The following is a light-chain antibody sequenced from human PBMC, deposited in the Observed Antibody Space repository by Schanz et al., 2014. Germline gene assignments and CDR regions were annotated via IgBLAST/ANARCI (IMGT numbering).Light chain of an antibody. Sequence: EIVLTQSPSTLSLSPGEGVTLSCRASEPVGSDYVAWYQQKPDQAPRLLIDAASTRATGVPDRFSGSGSGTDFTLTISSLQAEDVAVYYCQHYYNTPRTFGQGTKLEIK. V-gene: IGKV3-20*01. CDR2: AAS. CDR1: EPVGSDY. J-gene: IGKJ2*01. CDR3: QHYYNTPRT.